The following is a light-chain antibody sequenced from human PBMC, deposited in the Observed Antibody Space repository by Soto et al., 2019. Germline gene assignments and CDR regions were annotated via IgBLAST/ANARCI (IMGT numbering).Light chain of an antibody. CDR1: SSDVGGYNY. V-gene: IGLV2-14*03. J-gene: IGLJ3*02. Sequence: QSALTQPASVSGSPGQSITISCTGTSSDVGGYNYVSWYQQHPGKAPKLIIYDATSRRSGVSNRFSASKSGNTASLTISGLQAEDEADYYCNSYTTTNSWVFGGGTKLTVL. CDR3: NSYTTTNSWV. CDR2: DAT.